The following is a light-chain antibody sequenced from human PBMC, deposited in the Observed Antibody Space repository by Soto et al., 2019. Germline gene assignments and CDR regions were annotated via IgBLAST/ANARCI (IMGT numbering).Light chain of an antibody. V-gene: IGLV4-69*01. J-gene: IGLJ2*01. CDR2: LTSDGSH. Sequence: QSVLTQSPSASASLGASVKLTCTLSIGHSSYVIAWHQQQPEKGPRFLMKLTSDGSHSKRDGIPDRFSGSSSGAERYLIISSLQSEDEGDYYCQTWGSGIQVFGGGTKLTVL. CDR1: IGHSSYV. CDR3: QTWGSGIQV.